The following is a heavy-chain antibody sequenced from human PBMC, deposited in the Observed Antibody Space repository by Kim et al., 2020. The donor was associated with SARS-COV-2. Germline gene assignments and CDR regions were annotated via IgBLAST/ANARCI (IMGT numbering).Heavy chain of an antibody. Sequence: GGSLRLSCAVSGFSVRTNLMAWVRQAPGKGPECVSVLYDNGGTYYADSVKGRFTISRDNSKNTLYLQMNTLRAEDTAVYYCARALSAGCSYPFYNWGQG. CDR2: LYDNGGT. D-gene: IGHD1-26*01. J-gene: IGHJ1*01. CDR3: ARALSAGCSYPFYN. CDR1: GFSVRTNL. V-gene: IGHV3-53*01.